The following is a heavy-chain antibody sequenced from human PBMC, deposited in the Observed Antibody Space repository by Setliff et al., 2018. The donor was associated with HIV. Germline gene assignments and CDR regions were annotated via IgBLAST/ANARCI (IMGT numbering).Heavy chain of an antibody. V-gene: IGHV4-4*09. D-gene: IGHD2-21*01. Sequence: PSETLSLTCVVSDDSFSNYDWTWIRQSPGKALEWIGYIPSSGTTNYNPSLRSRVTISMETSNTRFSLWLRSATAADTATYFCARLGRAIDDGGSSLRLDFWGQGMLVTVSS. CDR2: IPSSGTT. CDR1: DDSFSNYD. CDR3: ARLGRAIDDGGSSLRLDF. J-gene: IGHJ4*02.